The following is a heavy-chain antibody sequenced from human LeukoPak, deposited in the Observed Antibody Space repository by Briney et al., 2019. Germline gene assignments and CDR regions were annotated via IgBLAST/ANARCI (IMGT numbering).Heavy chain of an antibody. CDR2: INHSGST. CDR3: AVLPHIAVAGTFDY. Sequence: SETLPLTCAVYGGSFSGYYWSWIRQPPGKGLEWIGEINHSGSTNYNPSLKSRVTISVDTSKNQFSLKLSSVTAADTAVYYCAVLPHIAVAGTFDYWGQGTLVTVSS. D-gene: IGHD6-19*01. CDR1: GGSFSGYY. V-gene: IGHV4-34*01. J-gene: IGHJ4*02.